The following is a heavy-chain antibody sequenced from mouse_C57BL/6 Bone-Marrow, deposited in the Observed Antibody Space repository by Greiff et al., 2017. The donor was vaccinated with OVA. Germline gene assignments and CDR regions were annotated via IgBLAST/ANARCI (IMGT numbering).Heavy chain of an antibody. Sequence: EVKVVESGGGLVQPGGSLSLSCAASGFTFTDYYMSWVRQPPGKALEWLGFISNKANGYTTEYSASVKGRFTISRDNSQSILYLQMKALRAEDSATYYCARYRAYAMDYWGQGTSVTVSS. V-gene: IGHV7-3*01. CDR2: ISNKANGYTT. CDR3: ARYRAYAMDY. CDR1: GFTFTDYY. J-gene: IGHJ4*01.